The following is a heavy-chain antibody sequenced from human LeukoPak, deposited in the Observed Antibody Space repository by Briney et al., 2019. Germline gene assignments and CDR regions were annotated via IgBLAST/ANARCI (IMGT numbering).Heavy chain of an antibody. V-gene: IGHV1-2*02. CDR2: INPNSGGT. CDR1: GYTFTGYY. D-gene: IGHD3-10*01. Sequence: ASVKVSCKASGYTFTGYYMHWVRQAPGQGLEWMGWINPNSGGTNYAQKFQGRVTMTRDTSISTAYMELSRLRSDDTAVYYCARAPVWFGDYGNWFDPWGQGTLVTVSS. J-gene: IGHJ5*02. CDR3: ARAPVWFGDYGNWFDP.